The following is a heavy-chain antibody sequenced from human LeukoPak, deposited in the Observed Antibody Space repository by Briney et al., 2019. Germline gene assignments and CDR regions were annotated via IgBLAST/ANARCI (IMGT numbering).Heavy chain of an antibody. J-gene: IGHJ4*02. V-gene: IGHV3-7*01. CDR2: IKGDGSQR. CDR3: VARLVPGLS. Sequence: PGGSLRLSCGASGFTFSISWMSWVRQAPGKGPEWVANIKGDGSQRYYVDSVKGRFTISRDNARNSLYLQMNSLRVEDTAVYYCVARLVPGLSWGQGTLVTVSS. CDR1: GFTFSISW. D-gene: IGHD4-11*01.